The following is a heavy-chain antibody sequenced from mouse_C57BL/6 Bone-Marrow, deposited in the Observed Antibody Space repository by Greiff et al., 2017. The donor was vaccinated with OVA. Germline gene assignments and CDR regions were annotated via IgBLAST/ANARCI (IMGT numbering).Heavy chain of an antibody. D-gene: IGHD6-2*01. Sequence: VQLQQSGAELARPGASVKLSCKASGYTFTSYGISWVKQRTGQCLEWIGEIYPIPVNTYSNEKFKGKATLTADKSSSTAYMELRSLTSEDSAVYFCARDSYLSLDYWGQGTTLTVSS. CDR2: IYPIPVNT. CDR3: ARDSYLSLDY. J-gene: IGHJ2*01. V-gene: IGHV1-81*01. CDR1: GYTFTSYG.